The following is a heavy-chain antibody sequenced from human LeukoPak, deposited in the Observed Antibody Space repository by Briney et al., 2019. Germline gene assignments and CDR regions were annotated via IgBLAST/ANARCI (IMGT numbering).Heavy chain of an antibody. V-gene: IGHV4-59*08. Sequence: SETLSLTCTVSGGSISSYYWSWIRQPPGKGLEWIGYIYYSGSTNYNPSLKSRVTISVDTSKNQFSLKLSSVTAADTAVYYCARQDGGFWYFDLWGRGTLVTVSS. CDR1: GGSISSYY. CDR3: ARQDGGFWYFDL. J-gene: IGHJ2*01. D-gene: IGHD5-24*01. CDR2: IYYSGST.